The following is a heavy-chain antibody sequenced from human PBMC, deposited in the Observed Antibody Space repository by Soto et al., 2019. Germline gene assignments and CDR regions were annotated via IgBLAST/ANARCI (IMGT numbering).Heavy chain of an antibody. CDR2: MNPNSGNT. D-gene: IGHD3-3*01. Sequence: QVQLVQSGAEVKKPGASVKVSCKASGYTFTSYDINWVRQATGQGLEWMGWMNPNSGNTGYAQKFQGRVTMTRNTSISTAYMGLSSLRSEDKAVYYCAGGSGDTICGVVIRLGGMDVWGQGTTVTVSS. V-gene: IGHV1-8*01. CDR3: AGGSGDTICGVVIRLGGMDV. J-gene: IGHJ6*02. CDR1: GYTFTSYD.